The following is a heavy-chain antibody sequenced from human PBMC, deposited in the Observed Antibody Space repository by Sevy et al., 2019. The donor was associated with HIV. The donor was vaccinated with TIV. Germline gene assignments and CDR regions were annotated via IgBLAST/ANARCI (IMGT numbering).Heavy chain of an antibody. D-gene: IGHD3-22*01. CDR1: GFTLSSYW. V-gene: IGHV3-7*01. CDR2: IKQDGSEK. J-gene: IGHJ4*02. CDR3: ARARAYYYENSGYSFDY. Sequence: GGSLRLSCAASGFTLSSYWMSWVRQAPGKGLEWVANIKQDGSEKYYVDTVKGRFTISIDNAKNSLYLQMNSLRVEDTAAYYCARARAYYYENSGYSFDYWGQGTLVTVSS.